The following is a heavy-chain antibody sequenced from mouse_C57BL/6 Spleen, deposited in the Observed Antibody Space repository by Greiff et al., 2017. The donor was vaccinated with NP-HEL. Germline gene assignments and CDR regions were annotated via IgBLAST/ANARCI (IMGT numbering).Heavy chain of an antibody. Sequence: VQLQQPGAELVMPGASVKLSCKASGYTFTSYWLHWVKQRPGPGLEWIGEIDPSDSYTHYNHKFKGTSTLTVDKSSSTAYMQLSSLTSEDSAVYYCARGADGYLFAYWGQGTLVTVSA. V-gene: IGHV1-69*01. J-gene: IGHJ3*01. CDR1: GYTFTSYW. CDR2: IDPSDSYT. D-gene: IGHD2-3*01. CDR3: ARGADGYLFAY.